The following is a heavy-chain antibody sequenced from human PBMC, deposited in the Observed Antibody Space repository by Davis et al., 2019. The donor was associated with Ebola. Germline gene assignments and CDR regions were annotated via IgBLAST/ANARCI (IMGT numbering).Heavy chain of an antibody. CDR1: GFTFSGSA. D-gene: IGHD3-22*01. CDR2: IRSKAHSYAT. V-gene: IGHV3-73*01. J-gene: IGHJ4*02. Sequence: PGGSLRLSCAASGFTFSGSAMHWVRQASGKGLEWVGRIRSKAHSYATAYAASVKGRFTISRDDSKNTAYLQMNSLKTEDTAVYFCATSTLRDGSGYYRDYWGQGTLVTVSS. CDR3: ATSTLRDGSGYYRDY.